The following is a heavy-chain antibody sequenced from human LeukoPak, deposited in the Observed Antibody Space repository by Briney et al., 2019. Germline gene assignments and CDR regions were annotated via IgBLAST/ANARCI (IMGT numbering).Heavy chain of an antibody. CDR2: ICGGGGGA. J-gene: IGHJ3*02. V-gene: IGHV3-23*01. CDR3: ARDTNGDYVGAFDM. CDR1: GFTFSAYA. Sequence: GGSLRLPCTASGFTFSAYALMWVRQAPGKGPEWISAICGGGGGAFYADSVKGRITTFRDNYKYTLFLQMNSLRAEDTAVYYCARDTNGDYVGAFDMWSPPTMVTVSS. D-gene: IGHD4-17*01.